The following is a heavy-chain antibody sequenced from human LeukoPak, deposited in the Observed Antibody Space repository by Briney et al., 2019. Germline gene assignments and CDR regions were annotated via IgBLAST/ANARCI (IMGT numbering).Heavy chain of an antibody. CDR1: GFTFSSYA. D-gene: IGHD3-10*01. CDR3: ATSGSYYSFDY. V-gene: IGHV3-30-3*01. CDR2: ISYDGSNK. J-gene: IGHJ4*02. Sequence: GRSLRLSCAASGFTFSSYAMHWVRQAPGKGLEWVAVISYDGSNKYYADSVKGRFTISRDNSKNTLYLQMNSLRAEDTAVYYCATSGSYYSFDYWGQGTLVTVSS.